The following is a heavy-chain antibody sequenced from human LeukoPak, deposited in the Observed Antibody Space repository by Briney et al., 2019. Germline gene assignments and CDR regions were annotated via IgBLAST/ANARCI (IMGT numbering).Heavy chain of an antibody. J-gene: IGHJ4*02. D-gene: IGHD5-24*01. CDR2: INHSGST. CDR1: GGSFSGYY. V-gene: IGHV4-34*01. CDR3: ARGRGYNSLDY. Sequence: SETLSLTCAVYGGSFSGYYWSWIRQPPGKGLEWIGEINHSGSTNYNPSLKSRVTISVDTSKNQFSLKLSSVTAADTAVYYCARGRGYNSLDYWGQGTLVTVSS.